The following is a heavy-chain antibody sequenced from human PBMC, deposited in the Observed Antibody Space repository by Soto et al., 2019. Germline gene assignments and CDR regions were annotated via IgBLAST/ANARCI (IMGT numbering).Heavy chain of an antibody. V-gene: IGHV4-59*01. Sequence: PSETLSLTSTVSVCTISSYDWSWIRQAPGMKLEWIGYMYSSGATNYNPSLKSRVTMSRDTSKNQFSLKLSSVTTADTAVYYCARDHSSGWVNWFDPWGQG. D-gene: IGHD3-22*01. CDR1: VCTISSYD. J-gene: IGHJ5*02. CDR3: ARDHSSGWVNWFDP. CDR2: MYSSGAT.